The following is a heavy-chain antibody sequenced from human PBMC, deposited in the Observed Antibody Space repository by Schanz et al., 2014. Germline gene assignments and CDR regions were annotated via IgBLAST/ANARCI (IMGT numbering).Heavy chain of an antibody. CDR1: GFTFSDYF. Sequence: QVQLVESGGGLVKPGGSLRLSCAASGFTFSDYFMNWIRQTPGKGLEWVAYISDSSSYTNYADAVKGRFTISRDNGKNSLHLQMNSMRAEDTAVYYCAREGAIWGQGTMVTVSS. V-gene: IGHV3-11*06. CDR2: ISDSSSYT. J-gene: IGHJ3*02. CDR3: AREGAI. D-gene: IGHD3-16*01.